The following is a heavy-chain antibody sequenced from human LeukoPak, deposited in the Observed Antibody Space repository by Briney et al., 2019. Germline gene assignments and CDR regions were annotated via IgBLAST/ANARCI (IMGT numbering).Heavy chain of an antibody. CDR3: TRGLVVLSATSWAFDI. V-gene: IGHV1-8*01. CDR1: GYTFTSYD. CDR2: MNPNSGNT. D-gene: IGHD2-15*01. Sequence: ASVKVSCKASGYTFTSYDINWVRQATGQGLEWMGWMNPNSGNTGYAQKFQARVSMTRNTSISTAYMELSGLRSEDTAVYHCTRGLVVLSATSWAFDIWGHGTMVTVSS. J-gene: IGHJ3*02.